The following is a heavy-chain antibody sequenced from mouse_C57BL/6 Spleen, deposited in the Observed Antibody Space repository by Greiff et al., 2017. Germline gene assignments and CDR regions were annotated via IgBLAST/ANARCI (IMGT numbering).Heavy chain of an antibody. V-gene: IGHV1-82*01. CDR2: IYPGDGDT. D-gene: IGHD2-3*01. CDR3: ARFLWDGCLAD. J-gene: IGHJ3*01. CDR1: GYAFSSSW. Sequence: QVQLQQSGPELVKPGASVKISCKASGYAFSSSWMNWVKQRPGKGLEWIGRIYPGDGDTNYNGKFKGKATLTADKSSSTAYMQLSSLTSEDSAVYFCARFLWDGCLADWGQGTLVTVSA.